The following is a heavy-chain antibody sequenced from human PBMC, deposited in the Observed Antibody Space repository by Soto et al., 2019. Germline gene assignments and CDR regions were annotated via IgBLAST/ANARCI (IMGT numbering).Heavy chain of an antibody. CDR2: ISGSGDTT. V-gene: IGHV3-23*01. CDR3: WADSCGYYYTEYFDI. Sequence: GGSLRLSCAASGFTFNTYAMSWVRQAPGKGLEWVSIISGSGDTTFYADSVKGRFTISRDNSKPTLYLQMNSLRVEDTAVYYCWADSCGYYYTEYFDIWGQETMVTVSS. CDR1: GFTFNTYA. J-gene: IGHJ3*02. D-gene: IGHD3-22*01.